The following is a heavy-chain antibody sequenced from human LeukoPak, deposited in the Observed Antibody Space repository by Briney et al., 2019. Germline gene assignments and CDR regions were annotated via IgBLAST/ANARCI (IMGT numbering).Heavy chain of an antibody. D-gene: IGHD6-13*01. V-gene: IGHV1-18*01. CDR2: ISAYNRNT. Sequence: ASVKVSCKASGYTLTSYGTSWVRQAPGQGLEWMGWISAYNRNTNYAQKLQGRVTMTTDTSTSTAYMELRSLRSDDAAVYYCARDTLHSSSWYNDYFDYWGQGTLVTVSS. CDR3: ARDTLHSSSWYNDYFDY. J-gene: IGHJ4*02. CDR1: GYTLTSYG.